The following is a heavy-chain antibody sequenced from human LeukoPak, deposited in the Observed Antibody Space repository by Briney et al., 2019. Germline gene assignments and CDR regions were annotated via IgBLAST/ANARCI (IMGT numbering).Heavy chain of an antibody. CDR2: IYTCGNT. CDR3: TRGFLQIDY. Sequence: SETLSLTCTVSGGSISNYFWTWIRQPPGKGLEWIGYIYTCGNTNYNPSLESRVTMSVDTSKNQFSLRLNSVTAADTAVYHCTRGFLQIDYWGQGTLVTVSS. CDR1: GGSISNYF. J-gene: IGHJ4*02. V-gene: IGHV4-4*09.